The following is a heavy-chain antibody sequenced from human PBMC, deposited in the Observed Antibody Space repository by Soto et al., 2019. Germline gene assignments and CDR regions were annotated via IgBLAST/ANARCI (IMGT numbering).Heavy chain of an antibody. J-gene: IGHJ4*02. CDR1: GFTFDDYA. CDR3: AKGKGGIFGPIIVD. V-gene: IGHV3-9*01. D-gene: IGHD3-3*01. CDR2: ISWNGGSI. Sequence: EVQLVESGGGLVQPGGSLRLSCAASGFTFDDYAMHWVQQAPGKGLEWVSGISWNGGSIGYADSVKGRFTISRDNAKNSLDLQINSLRAEDTALYYCAKGKGGIFGPIIVDWGQGTLVTVSS.